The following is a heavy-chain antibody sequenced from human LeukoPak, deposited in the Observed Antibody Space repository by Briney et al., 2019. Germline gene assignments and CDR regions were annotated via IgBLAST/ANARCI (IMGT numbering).Heavy chain of an antibody. Sequence: GGSLRLSCVGSGFTFSNYAMTWVRQGPGKGLEWVSAISGSGDSTYYGDSVKGRFTISRDNSKNTLYLQMNSLRAEDTAVYYCAKTRPLDSSSWSHGDYWGQGTLVTVSS. CDR3: AKTRPLDSSSWSHGDY. V-gene: IGHV3-23*01. CDR2: ISGSGDST. J-gene: IGHJ4*02. D-gene: IGHD6-13*01. CDR1: GFTFSNYA.